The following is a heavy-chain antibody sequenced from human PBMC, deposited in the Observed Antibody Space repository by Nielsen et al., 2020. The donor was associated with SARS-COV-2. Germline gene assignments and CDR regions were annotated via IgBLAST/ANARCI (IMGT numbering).Heavy chain of an antibody. J-gene: IGHJ6*02. CDR1: GFTFSSYA. V-gene: IGHV3-23*01. CDR2: ISGSGGST. D-gene: IGHD2/OR15-2a*01. CDR3: AKDTAIYYYYYGMDV. Sequence: GGSLRLSCAASGFTFSSYAMSWVRQAPGKGLEWVSAISGSGGSTYYADSVKDRFTISRDNSKNSLYLQMNSLRTEDTALYYCAKDTAIYYYYYGMDVWGQGTTVTVSS.